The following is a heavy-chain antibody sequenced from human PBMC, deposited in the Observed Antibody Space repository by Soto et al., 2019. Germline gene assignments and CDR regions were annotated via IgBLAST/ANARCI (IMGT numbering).Heavy chain of an antibody. V-gene: IGHV4-38-2*01. Sequence: PSETLSLTCAVSGYSISSGYYWGWIRQPPGKGLEWIGSIYHSGSTYYNPSLKSRVTISVDPAQNQFCLKLSSVAAADTAVYSCARGYSYCNFDYWGQGTLVTVSS. CDR1: GYSISSGYY. CDR3: ARGYSYCNFDY. D-gene: IGHD5-18*01. CDR2: IYHSGST. J-gene: IGHJ4*02.